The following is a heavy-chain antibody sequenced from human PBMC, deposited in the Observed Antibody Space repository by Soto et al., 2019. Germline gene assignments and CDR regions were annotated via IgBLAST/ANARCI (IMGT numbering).Heavy chain of an antibody. CDR1: GGSITRSNW. CDR3: LTYSAGFDD. J-gene: IGHJ4*02. D-gene: IGHD2-15*01. CDR2: TRHGGNT. V-gene: IGHV4-4*02. Sequence: QVQLQESGPGLVKPSGTLSLTCAVSGGSITRSNWWSWVRQPPGKGLEWIGETRHGGNTNYNPSLKSQLSISMDKSKNQFSLELTSVTAADTALYYCLTYSAGFDDWGQGILVTVSS.